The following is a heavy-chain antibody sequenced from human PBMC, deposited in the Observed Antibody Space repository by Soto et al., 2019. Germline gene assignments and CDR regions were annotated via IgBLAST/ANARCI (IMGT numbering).Heavy chain of an antibody. CDR1: GFIFSNYG. Sequence: QVQLVESGGGVVQPGRSLRLSCAASGFIFSNYGMHWVRQAPGKGLEWVAVISYDGNEKHYADSVKGRFTISRDNSKDTLSLQMNSLRAEDTAVYYCAKEGALSGGTYGDFWGQGTLVTVSS. CDR3: AKEGALSGGTYGDF. CDR2: ISYDGNEK. V-gene: IGHV3-30*18. J-gene: IGHJ4*02. D-gene: IGHD6-19*01.